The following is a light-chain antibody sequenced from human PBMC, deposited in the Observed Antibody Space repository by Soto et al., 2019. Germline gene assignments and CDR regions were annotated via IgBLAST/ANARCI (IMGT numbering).Light chain of an antibody. CDR2: AAS. CDR3: QQTYSTLSIT. V-gene: IGKV1-39*01. Sequence: DLQMTQSPSSLSASVGDRVTITCRASESIARHLNWYQQKPGKAPKLLIYAASSLQNGVPSRFRGGGSGTDFTLTISNLQPEDFATYYCQQTYSTLSITFGQGHDWKLN. J-gene: IGKJ5*01. CDR1: ESIARH.